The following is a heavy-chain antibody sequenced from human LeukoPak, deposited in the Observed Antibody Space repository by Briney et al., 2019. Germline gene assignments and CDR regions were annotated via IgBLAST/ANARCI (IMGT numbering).Heavy chain of an antibody. V-gene: IGHV3-33*06. CDR3: AKGSFWSGYYAVDY. CDR1: GLTSSSYG. D-gene: IGHD3-3*01. J-gene: IGHJ4*02. CDR2: ICYEGRNT. Sequence: PRRTLRPSCAPSGLTSSSYGTHSVRQAPARGLEGVAGICYEGRNTYYTDSAKGRFTISRDNSKNTLYLQMHSLRAEDMAVYYCAKGSFWSGYYAVDYWGQGTLVTVSS.